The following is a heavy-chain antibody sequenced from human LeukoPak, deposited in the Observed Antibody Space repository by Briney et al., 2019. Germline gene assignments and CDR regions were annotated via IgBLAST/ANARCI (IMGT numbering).Heavy chain of an antibody. CDR3: ARDLGVTVRPFSLFY. CDR2: INPNSGVT. Sequence: PVASVKVSCKASGYTFTAYYMHWVRQAPGQGPEWMGWINPNSGVTNYAQKFQGRVIMTSDTSISTAYMEFSRLRSDDTAMYYCARDLGVTVRPFSLFYWGQGTLVTVSS. CDR1: GYTFTAYY. D-gene: IGHD6-6*01. V-gene: IGHV1-2*02. J-gene: IGHJ4*02.